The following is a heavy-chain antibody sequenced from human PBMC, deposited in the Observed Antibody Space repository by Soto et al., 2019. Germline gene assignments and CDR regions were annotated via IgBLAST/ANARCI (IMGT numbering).Heavy chain of an antibody. V-gene: IGHV4-34*01. J-gene: IGHJ6*02. CDR1: GGSFSVYY. D-gene: IGHD5-18*01. CDR3: ARVSRRMGTAMRSGSYYYYGMDV. Sequence: SGTLSLTCAVYGGSFSVYYWSWIRQPPGKGLEWIGEINHSGSTNYNPSLKSRVTISVDTSKTQFSLKLSSVTAADTAVYYCARVSRRMGTAMRSGSYYYYGMDVWGQGTTVTVSS. CDR2: INHSGST.